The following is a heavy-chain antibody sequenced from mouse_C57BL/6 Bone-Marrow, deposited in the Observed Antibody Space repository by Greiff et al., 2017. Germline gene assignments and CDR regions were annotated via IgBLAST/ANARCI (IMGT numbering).Heavy chain of an antibody. Sequence: QVQLQPGAELVMPGASVKLSCKASGYTFTSYWMHWVKQRPGQGLEWIGEIDPSDSYTNYNQKFKGKSTLTVDKSSSTAYMQLRSLTSEDSAVYYCAREGLNWDYFDYGGQGTTLTVTS. CDR3: AREGLNWDYFDY. J-gene: IGHJ2*01. D-gene: IGHD4-1*01. V-gene: IGHV1-69*01. CDR2: IDPSDSYT. CDR1: GYTFTSYW.